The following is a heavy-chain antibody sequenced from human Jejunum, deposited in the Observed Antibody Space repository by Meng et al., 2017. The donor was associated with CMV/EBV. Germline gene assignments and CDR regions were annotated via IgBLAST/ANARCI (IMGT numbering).Heavy chain of an antibody. CDR1: GYTCTGYY. D-gene: IGHD6-19*01. V-gene: IGHV1-2*06. CDR3: AHQAVAGTRGWFDP. Sequence: QPVHSGAEGKKPGDSVKVACKASGYTCTGYYMHWVRQAPGQGLEWMGRINPNSGGTNYAQKFQGRVTMTRDTSISTAYMELSRLRSDDTAVYYCAHQAVAGTRGWFDPWGQGTLVTVSS. J-gene: IGHJ5*02. CDR2: INPNSGGT.